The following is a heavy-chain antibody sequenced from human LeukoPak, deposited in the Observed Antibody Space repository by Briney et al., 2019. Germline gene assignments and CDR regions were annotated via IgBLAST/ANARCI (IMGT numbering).Heavy chain of an antibody. D-gene: IGHD3-22*01. CDR2: IYHSGST. CDR3: ARDRYYDNSGYYFFDY. CDR1: GGSISSSNW. J-gene: IGHJ4*02. Sequence: SETLSLTCAVSGGSISSSNWWSWVRQPPGKGLEWIGEIYHSGSTNYNPSLKSRVTMSVDTSRKQFSLRLSSVTAADTAVYYCARDRYYDNSGYYFFDYWGQGTLVTVSS. V-gene: IGHV4-4*02.